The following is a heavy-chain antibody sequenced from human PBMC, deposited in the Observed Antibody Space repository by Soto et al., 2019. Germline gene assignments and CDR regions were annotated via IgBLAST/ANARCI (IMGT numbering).Heavy chain of an antibody. Sequence: ASVNVSCKASGYTFTSYGISWVRQAPGQGLEWMGWISAYNGNTNYAQKLQGRVTMTTDTSTSTAYMELRSLRSDDTAVYYCARGGAPYYYDSSDHAPREDFQHWGQGTLVTVSS. V-gene: IGHV1-18*01. CDR3: ARGGAPYYYDSSDHAPREDFQH. CDR2: ISAYNGNT. J-gene: IGHJ1*01. CDR1: GYTFTSYG. D-gene: IGHD3-22*01.